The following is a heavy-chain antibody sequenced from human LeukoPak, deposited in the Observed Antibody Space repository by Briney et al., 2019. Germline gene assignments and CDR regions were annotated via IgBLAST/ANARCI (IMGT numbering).Heavy chain of an antibody. CDR3: ARDISVGYCSG. V-gene: IGHV3-7*01. D-gene: IGHD2-15*01. J-gene: IGHJ4*02. CDR2: IKQDGSEK. Sequence: PGGSLRLSCAASGFTFSSYWMSWVRQAPGKGLGWVANIKQDGSEKYYVDSVKGRFTISRDNAKNSLYLQMNSLRAEDTAVYYCARDISVGYCSGWGQGTLVTVSS. CDR1: GFTFSSYW.